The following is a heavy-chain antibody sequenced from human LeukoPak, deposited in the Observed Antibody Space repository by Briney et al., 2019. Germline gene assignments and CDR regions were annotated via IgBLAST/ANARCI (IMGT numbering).Heavy chain of an antibody. CDR2: IYSGGST. Sequence: GGSLRLSCAASGFTVSSNYMSWVRQAPGKGLEWVSVIYSGGSTYYANSVKGRFTISRDNAKNSLYLQMNSLRAEDTAVYYCARNFNHFDYWGQGTLVTVSS. D-gene: IGHD1-14*01. V-gene: IGHV3-53*01. J-gene: IGHJ4*02. CDR1: GFTVSSNY. CDR3: ARNFNHFDY.